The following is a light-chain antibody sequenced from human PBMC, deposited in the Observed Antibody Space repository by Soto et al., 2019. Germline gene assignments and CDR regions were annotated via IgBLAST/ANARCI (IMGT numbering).Light chain of an antibody. V-gene: IGLV1-44*01. CDR3: AAWDDSLNASYV. CDR1: SSNIGSNT. J-gene: IGLJ1*01. CDR2: SNN. Sequence: QSVLTQPPSASGTPGQRVTISCSGSSSNIGSNTVNWYQQLPGTAPQLLIYSNNQRPSGVPDRFSGSKSGTSASLAISGLQSEDEADYYCAAWDDSLNASYVFGTGTKLTVL.